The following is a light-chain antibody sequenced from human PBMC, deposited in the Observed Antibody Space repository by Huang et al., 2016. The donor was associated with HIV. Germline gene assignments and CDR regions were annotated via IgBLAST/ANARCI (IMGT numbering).Light chain of an antibody. J-gene: IGKJ1*01. Sequence: DIQMTQSPSSLSASIGDKVTFTCRASLALINSLACDQQQPGKAPKLLLYGASKLEGGVPSRFSGSGSGTDYTLTIRSLQPEDFATYYCQQYYISPWTFGQGTRVEIK. CDR3: QQYYISPWT. CDR1: LALINS. V-gene: IGKV1-NL1*01. CDR2: GAS.